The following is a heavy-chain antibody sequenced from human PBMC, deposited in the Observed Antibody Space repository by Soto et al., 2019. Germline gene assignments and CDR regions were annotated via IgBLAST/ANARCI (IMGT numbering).Heavy chain of an antibody. CDR2: IYYSGST. J-gene: IGHJ4*02. D-gene: IGHD3-10*01. V-gene: IGHV4-59*01. Sequence: EPLSLTCTGSGGCMSSYYWSWIRQPPGKGLEWIGYIYYSGSTNYNPSLKSRVTISVDTSKNQFSLKLSSVTAADTAVYYCARGESYYGSGSYWSWGQGTLVTVSS. CDR1: GGCMSSYY. CDR3: ARGESYYGSGSYWS.